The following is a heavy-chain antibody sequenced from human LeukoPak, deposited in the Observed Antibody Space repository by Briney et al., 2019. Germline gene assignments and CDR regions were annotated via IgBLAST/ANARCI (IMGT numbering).Heavy chain of an antibody. J-gene: IGHJ4*02. Sequence: SETLSLTCTVSGGSISSYYWGWIRQPPGKGLEWIGYIYYSGSTNYNPSLKSRVTISVDTSKNQFSLKLSSVTVADTAVYYCARGDVVVPLDYWGQGTLVTVSS. CDR2: IYYSGST. CDR1: GGSISSYY. D-gene: IGHD2-2*01. V-gene: IGHV4-59*01. CDR3: ARGDVVVPLDY.